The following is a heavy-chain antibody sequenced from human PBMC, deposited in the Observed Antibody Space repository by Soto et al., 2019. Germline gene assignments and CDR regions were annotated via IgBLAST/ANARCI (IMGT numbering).Heavy chain of an antibody. CDR3: ARQGNWSRYYYYYVLDF. D-gene: IGHD1-1*01. V-gene: IGHV4-34*01. CDR2: INHSGST. J-gene: IGHJ6*02. Sequence: SETLSLTCAVYGGSFSGYYWSWIRQPPGKGLEWIGEINHSGSTNYNPSLKSRVTISVDTSKNQFSLKLSSVTAADTAVYYCARQGNWSRYYYYYVLDFSGQGSSVIVSS. CDR1: GGSFSGYY.